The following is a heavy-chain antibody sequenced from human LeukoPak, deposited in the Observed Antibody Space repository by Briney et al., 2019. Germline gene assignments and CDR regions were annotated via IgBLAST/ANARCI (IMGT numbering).Heavy chain of an antibody. Sequence: ASVKVSCKASGYTFTTYGMNWVRQAPGQGLEWMGWINTNTGNPRYAQGFTGRFVFSLDISVGMAYLQISSLKADGTAVYYCARDRDGRNGRGVFDIWGQGTMVTVSS. D-gene: IGHD1-26*01. J-gene: IGHJ3*02. CDR2: INTNTGNP. CDR3: ARDRDGRNGRGVFDI. V-gene: IGHV7-4-1*04. CDR1: GYTFTTYG.